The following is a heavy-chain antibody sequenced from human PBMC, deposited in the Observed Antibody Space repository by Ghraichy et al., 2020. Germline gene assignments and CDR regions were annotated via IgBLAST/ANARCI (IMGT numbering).Heavy chain of an antibody. Sequence: GESLNISCAASGFTFSSYAMHWVRQAPGKGLEWVAVISYDGSNKYYADSVKGRFTISRDNSKNTLYLQMNSLRAEDTAVYYCARGSVDFGSIWGQGTLVTVSS. J-gene: IGHJ4*02. D-gene: IGHD4-17*01. CDR1: GFTFSSYA. CDR2: ISYDGSNK. CDR3: ARGSVDFGSI. V-gene: IGHV3-30*04.